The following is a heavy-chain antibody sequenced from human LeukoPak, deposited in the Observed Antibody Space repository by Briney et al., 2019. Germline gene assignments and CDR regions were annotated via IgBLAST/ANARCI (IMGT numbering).Heavy chain of an antibody. CDR3: ASHKPFSGTWYGFDP. CDR2: IDYSGST. Sequence: SETLSLTYTVSGGSIRSDYWSWIRQPPGKGLEWIGYIDYSGSTDYNPSLKSRVTISVDASKNQFSLRLSSVTAADTAVYYCASHKPFSGTWYGFDPWGQGTLVTVSS. V-gene: IGHV4-59*08. CDR1: GGSIRSDY. J-gene: IGHJ5*02. D-gene: IGHD6-13*01.